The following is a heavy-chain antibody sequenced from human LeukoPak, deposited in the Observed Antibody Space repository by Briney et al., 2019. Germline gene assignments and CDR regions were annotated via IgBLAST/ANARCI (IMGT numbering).Heavy chain of an antibody. D-gene: IGHD6-13*01. V-gene: IGHV4-34*01. Sequence: SETLSLTCAVYGGSFSGYYWSWIRQPPGRGLEWIGEINHSGSTNYNPSLKSRVTISVDTSKNQFSLKLSSVTAADTAVYYCARAGDSSSSSYYYYGMDVRGQGTTVTVSS. CDR1: GGSFSGYY. J-gene: IGHJ6*02. CDR2: INHSGST. CDR3: ARAGDSSSSSYYYYGMDV.